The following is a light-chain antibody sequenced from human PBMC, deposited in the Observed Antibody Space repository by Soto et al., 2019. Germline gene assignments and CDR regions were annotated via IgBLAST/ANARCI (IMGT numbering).Light chain of an antibody. J-gene: IGLJ3*02. CDR2: SNS. Sequence: QSVLTQPPSASGTPGQRVTISCSGSDSNIGSNTVNWYQQVPGTAPKLLIYSNSQRPSGVPDRFSGSKSGTSASLASSGLQSEDEGDYYGAAWDDSLNGRAVFGGGTKLTVL. CDR3: AAWDDSLNGRAV. CDR1: DSNIGSNT. V-gene: IGLV1-44*01.